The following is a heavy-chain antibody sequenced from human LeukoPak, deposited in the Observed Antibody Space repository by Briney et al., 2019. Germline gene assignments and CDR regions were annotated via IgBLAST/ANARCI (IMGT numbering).Heavy chain of an antibody. Sequence: PGGSPRLSCAAPGFTFSSYDMHWVRQATGKGLEWVSAIGTAGDTYYPGSVKGRFTISRENAKNSLYLQVNSLRAGDTAVYYCARAHYYGSGSYPSYYYYGMDVWGQGTTVTVSS. CDR2: IGTAGDT. J-gene: IGHJ6*02. V-gene: IGHV3-13*01. D-gene: IGHD3-10*01. CDR3: ARAHYYGSGSYPSYYYYGMDV. CDR1: GFTFSSYD.